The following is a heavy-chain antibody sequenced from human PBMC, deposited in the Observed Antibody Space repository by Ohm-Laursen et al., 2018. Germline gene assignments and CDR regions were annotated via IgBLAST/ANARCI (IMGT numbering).Heavy chain of an antibody. D-gene: IGHD6-13*01. J-gene: IGHJ6*02. CDR1: GFTVSDSY. CDR3: ARDRILAAAYNGMDV. Sequence: SLRLSCTASGFTVSDSYVSWVRQAPGKGLEWVSVIYSGGSTYYAGSVRGRFTISRDISKNTVYLQMNGLRAEDTAVYYCARDRILAAAYNGMDVWGQGTTVTVSS. CDR2: IYSGGST. V-gene: IGHV3-66*01.